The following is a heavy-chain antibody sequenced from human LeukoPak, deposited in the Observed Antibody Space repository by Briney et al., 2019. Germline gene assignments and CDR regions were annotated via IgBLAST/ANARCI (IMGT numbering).Heavy chain of an antibody. CDR3: ARAGGFFSPFGY. J-gene: IGHJ4*02. CDR2: IYYSGST. CDR1: GGSISSGDYY. D-gene: IGHD3-3*01. Sequence: SETPSLTCTVSGGSISSGDYYWSWIRQHPGKGLEWIGYIYYSGSTYYNPSLKSRVTISVDTSKNQFSLKLSSVTAADTAVYYCARAGGFFSPFGYWGQGTLVTVSS. V-gene: IGHV4-31*03.